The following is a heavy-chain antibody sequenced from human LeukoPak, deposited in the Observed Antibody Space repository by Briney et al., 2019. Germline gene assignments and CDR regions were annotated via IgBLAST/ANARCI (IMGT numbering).Heavy chain of an antibody. D-gene: IGHD3-10*01. V-gene: IGHV3-30-3*01. CDR2: ISYDGSNK. Sequence: GGSLRLSCAASGFTFSSYAMHWVRQAPGKGLEWVAVISYDGSNKYYANSVKGRFTISRDNSKNTLYLQMNNLRAEDTAVYYCASDELWFGELGPSSGMDVWGQGTTVTVSS. CDR3: ASDELWFGELGPSSGMDV. J-gene: IGHJ6*02. CDR1: GFTFSSYA.